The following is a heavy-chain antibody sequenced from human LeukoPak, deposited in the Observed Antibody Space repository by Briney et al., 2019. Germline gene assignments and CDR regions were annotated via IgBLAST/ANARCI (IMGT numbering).Heavy chain of an antibody. Sequence: ASVKVSCTASGYTFTGYHMHWVRQAPGQGLEWMGGINPNSGGTKYAQKFQGRVTMTRDTSISTAYMELSRLRSDDTAVYYCARTPVGESLYDYWGQGTLVTVSS. V-gene: IGHV1-2*02. CDR1: GYTFTGYH. CDR3: ARTPVGESLYDY. J-gene: IGHJ4*02. CDR2: INPNSGGT. D-gene: IGHD3-10*01.